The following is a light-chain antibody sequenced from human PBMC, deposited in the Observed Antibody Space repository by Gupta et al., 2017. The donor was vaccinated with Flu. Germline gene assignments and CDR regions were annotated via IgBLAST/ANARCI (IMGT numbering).Light chain of an antibody. V-gene: IGLV1-40*01. CDR1: SSNIGAGSD. J-gene: IGLJ2*01. CDR2: GTS. CDR3: QSYDRSLSGSL. Sequence: QSVLTQPPSVSGAPGQGVTISCTGSSSNIGAGSDVHWYQQLPGTGPKLLIYGTSNRPSGVPDRFSGSKSRTSASLTITGLQAEDEAEYYCQSYDRSLSGSLFGGGTKLTVL.